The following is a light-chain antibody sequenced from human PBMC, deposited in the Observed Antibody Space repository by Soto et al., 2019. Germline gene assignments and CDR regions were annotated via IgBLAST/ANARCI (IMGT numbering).Light chain of an antibody. CDR3: HSFDSSMAV. CDR2: EDN. V-gene: IGLV6-57*04. CDR1: SGSIANNY. Sequence: NFMLTQPHSLSESPGKTVTISCTRSSGSIANNYVQWYQQRPGSAPTTVIYEDNHRPSGIPDRFSGSIDSSSNSASLIISGLKTEDEADYYCHSFDSSMAVFGGGTQLTVL. J-gene: IGLJ7*01.